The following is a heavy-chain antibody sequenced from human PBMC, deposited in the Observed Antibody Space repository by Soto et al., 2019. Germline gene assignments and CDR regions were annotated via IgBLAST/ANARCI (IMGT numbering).Heavy chain of an antibody. J-gene: IGHJ6*02. V-gene: IGHV3-49*04. CDR3: TRDYYDTRGYYGMDV. CDR2: IRSKAYGGTT. Sequence: LRLSCTASGLTFGDYAMSWVRQAPGKGLEWVGFIRSKAYGGTTEYAASVKGRFTISRDDSKSIAYLQMNSLKTEDTAFYYCTRDYYDTRGYYGMDVWGQGTTVTVSS. D-gene: IGHD3-22*01. CDR1: GLTFGDYA.